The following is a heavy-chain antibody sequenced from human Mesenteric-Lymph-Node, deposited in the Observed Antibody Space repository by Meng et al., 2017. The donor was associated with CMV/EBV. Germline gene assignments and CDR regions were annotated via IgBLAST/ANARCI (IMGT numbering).Heavy chain of an antibody. CDR1: GYTFTSHD. J-gene: IGHJ3*02. V-gene: IGHV1-8*01. D-gene: IGHD2-2*01. CDR3: ARRIVLLPAAATFDI. CDR2: MNPDSGDT. Sequence: ASVKVSCKASGYTFTSHDINWVRQATGQGLEWMGWMNPDSGDTGYAQKFQGRVTMTRDTSISTTYMELSSLRSEDTAVYYCARRIVLLPAAATFDIWGQGTMVTVSS.